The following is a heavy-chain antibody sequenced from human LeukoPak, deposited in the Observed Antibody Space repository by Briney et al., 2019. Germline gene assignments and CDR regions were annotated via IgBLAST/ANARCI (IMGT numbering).Heavy chain of an antibody. J-gene: IGHJ5*02. Sequence: PSETLSLTCTVSGGFISNYYWSWIRQHPGKGLEWIGYIYYSGSTYYNPSLKSRVTISVDTSKNQFSLKLSSVTAADTAVYYCARKYSNYAENWFDPWGQGTLVTVSS. CDR1: GGFISNYY. V-gene: IGHV4-59*06. CDR2: IYYSGST. D-gene: IGHD4-11*01. CDR3: ARKYSNYAENWFDP.